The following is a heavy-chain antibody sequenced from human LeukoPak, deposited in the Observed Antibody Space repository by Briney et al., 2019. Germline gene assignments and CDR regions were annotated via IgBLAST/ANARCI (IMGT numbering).Heavy chain of an antibody. V-gene: IGHV5-51*01. Sequence: GESLKISCKGSGCSFTSYWIGWVRQMPGKGLEGIGIIYPGDSDTRYSPSFQGQVTISADKSISTAYLQWSSLKASDTAMYYCARLDYDFWSADRGNWFDPWGLGTLVTVSS. D-gene: IGHD3-3*01. CDR2: IYPGDSDT. CDR3: ARLDYDFWSADRGNWFDP. J-gene: IGHJ5*02. CDR1: GCSFTSYW.